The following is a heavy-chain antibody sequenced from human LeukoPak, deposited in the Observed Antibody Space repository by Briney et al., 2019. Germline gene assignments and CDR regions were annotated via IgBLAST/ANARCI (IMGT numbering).Heavy chain of an antibody. CDR2: IYTSGST. J-gene: IGHJ6*03. Sequence: PSETLSLTCTVSGGSISGYYWSWIRQPAGKGLEWIGRIYTSGSTNYNPSLKSRVTISVDTSKNQFSLKLSSVTAADTAVYYCALETGAHTVTTRGGYYYYYMDVWGKGTTVTISS. D-gene: IGHD4-17*01. CDR1: GGSISGYY. V-gene: IGHV4-4*07. CDR3: ALETGAHTVTTRGGYYYYYMDV.